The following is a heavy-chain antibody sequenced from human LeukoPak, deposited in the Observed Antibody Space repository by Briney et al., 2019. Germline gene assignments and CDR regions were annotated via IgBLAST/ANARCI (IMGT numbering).Heavy chain of an antibody. Sequence: TGGSLRLSCAASGFTFSTYAMNWVRQAPGEGLEWVSSIGGSSTSLYYADSLKGRFTISRDNAKNSLYLQLNSLRAEDTAVYYCARRGGEYSSSAPFDYWGQGTLVTVSS. CDR1: GFTFSTYA. D-gene: IGHD6-6*01. J-gene: IGHJ4*02. CDR3: ARRGGEYSSSAPFDY. CDR2: IGGSSTSL. V-gene: IGHV3-21*01.